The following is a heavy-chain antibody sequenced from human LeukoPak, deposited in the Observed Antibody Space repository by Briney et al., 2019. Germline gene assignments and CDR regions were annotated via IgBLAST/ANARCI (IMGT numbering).Heavy chain of an antibody. J-gene: IGHJ4*02. CDR2: ISDNGGGT. CDR3: ATAPLYSSSWFFRGYFDD. D-gene: IGHD6-13*01. Sequence: GGSLRLSCAASGFTFSTYAMSWVREAPGKGLEWVSGISDNGGGTYYADSVRGRFTISRDNSKNTLYLQMNSLRAEDTAVYYCATAPLYSSSWFFRGYFDDWGQGTLVTVSS. V-gene: IGHV3-23*01. CDR1: GFTFSTYA.